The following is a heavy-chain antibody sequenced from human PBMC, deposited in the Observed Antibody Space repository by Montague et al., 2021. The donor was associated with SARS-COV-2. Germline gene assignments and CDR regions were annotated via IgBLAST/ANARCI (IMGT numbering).Heavy chain of an antibody. D-gene: IGHD4-11*01. V-gene: IGHV4-59*08. CDR2: IYYSGST. CDR1: GDSISNYS. Sequence: SETLSLTCSVSGDSISNYSWSWIRQSPGKELEWIGYIYYSGSTNYNPSLTSRVTISVDTSKNQVSLKLTSVTAADTAVYYCARHLRVTTVTSHMYHYAMDVWGQGTTVTASS. J-gene: IGHJ6*02. CDR3: ARHLRVTTVTSHMYHYAMDV.